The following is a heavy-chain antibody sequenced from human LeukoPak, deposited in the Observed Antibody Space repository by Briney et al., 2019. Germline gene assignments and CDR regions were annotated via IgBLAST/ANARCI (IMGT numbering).Heavy chain of an antibody. CDR3: VRDGVGAPPFDY. D-gene: IGHD1-26*01. CDR1: GFIFSTYN. Sequence: GGSLRLSCAASGFIFSTYNMNWVRQAPGKGLVWVSRIKGDGSSISHADSVTGRFTISRDNAKNTLYLQMNNLRAEDTGVYYCVRDGVGAPPFDYWGEGILVTVSS. J-gene: IGHJ4*02. V-gene: IGHV3-74*01. CDR2: IKGDGSSI.